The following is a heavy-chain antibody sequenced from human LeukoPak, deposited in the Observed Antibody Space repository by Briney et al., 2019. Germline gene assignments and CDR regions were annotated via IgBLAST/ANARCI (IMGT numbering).Heavy chain of an antibody. V-gene: IGHV4-59*01. D-gene: IGHD2-15*01. CDR1: GGSISSYY. CDR3: ARVVVDRDYYYGMDV. Sequence: SETLSLTCTVSGGSISSYYWSWIRQPPGKGLEWLGYIYYSGSTNYNPSLKSRVTISVDTSKNQFSLKLSSVTAADTAVYYCARVVVDRDYYYGMDVWGQGTTVTVSS. CDR2: IYYSGST. J-gene: IGHJ6*02.